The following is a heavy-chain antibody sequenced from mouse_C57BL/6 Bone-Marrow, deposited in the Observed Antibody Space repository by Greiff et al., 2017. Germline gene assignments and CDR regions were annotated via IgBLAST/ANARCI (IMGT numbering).Heavy chain of an antibody. D-gene: IGHD2-5*01. CDR2: INPNNGGT. V-gene: IGHV1-18*01. Sequence: EVQLQQSGPELVKPGASVKIPCKASGYTFTDYNMDWVKQSHGKSLEWIGDINPNNGGTIYNQKFKGKATLTVDKSSSTAYMELRSLASEDTAVYYWARDSNYGEGFAYWGQGTLVTVSA. J-gene: IGHJ3*01. CDR1: GYTFTDYN. CDR3: ARDSNYGEGFAY.